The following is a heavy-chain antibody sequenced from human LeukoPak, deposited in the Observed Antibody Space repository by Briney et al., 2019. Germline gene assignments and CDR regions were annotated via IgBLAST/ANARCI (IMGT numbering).Heavy chain of an antibody. CDR3: ARGGGTYSGDY. D-gene: IGHD2-15*01. CDR2: ISSSSSTI. J-gene: IGHJ4*02. Sequence: GGSLRLSCAASGFTFSSYSMNWVRQAPGKGLEWVSYISSSSSTIYYTDSVKGQFTISRDNAKNSLYLQMNNLRADDTAVYYCARGGGTYSGDYWGQGTLVTVSS. V-gene: IGHV3-48*01. CDR1: GFTFSSYS.